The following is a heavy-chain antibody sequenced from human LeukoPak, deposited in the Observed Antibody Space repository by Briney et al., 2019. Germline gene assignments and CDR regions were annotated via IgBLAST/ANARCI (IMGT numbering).Heavy chain of an antibody. CDR2: INSNGKSV. V-gene: IGHV3-11*04. Sequence: GGSLRLSCAASGFTFSDYYMGWIRQAPGKGLGWVSYINSNGKSVYYAASVKGRFTISRDNAKNSLYLQVNSLTAEDTAVYYCARAGVDTSGYYYQGFDYWGQGTLVTVSS. CDR1: GFTFSDYY. CDR3: ARAGVDTSGYYYQGFDY. D-gene: IGHD3-3*01. J-gene: IGHJ4*02.